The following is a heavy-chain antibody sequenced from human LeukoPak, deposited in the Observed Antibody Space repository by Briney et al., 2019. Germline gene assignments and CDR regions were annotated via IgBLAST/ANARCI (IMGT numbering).Heavy chain of an antibody. J-gene: IGHJ6*02. CDR3: AREQETTVTTLPLYYYYGMDV. D-gene: IGHD4-17*01. V-gene: IGHV3-30-3*01. CDR2: ISYDGSNK. CDR1: GFTFSSYA. Sequence: QPGRSLRLSCAASGFTFSSYAMHWVRQAPGKGLEWVAVISYDGSNKYYADSVKGRFTISRDNSKNTLYLQMNSLRAEDTAVYYCAREQETTVTTLPLYYYYGMDVWGQGTTVTVSS.